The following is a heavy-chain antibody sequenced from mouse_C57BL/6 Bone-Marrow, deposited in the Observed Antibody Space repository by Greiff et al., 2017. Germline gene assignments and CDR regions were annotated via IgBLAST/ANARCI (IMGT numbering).Heavy chain of an antibody. V-gene: IGHV1-54*01. CDR2: INPGSGGT. CDR1: GYAFTNYL. CDR3: AREASNWFAY. Sequence: QVQLKESGAELVRPGTSVKVSCKASGYAFTNYLIEWVKQRPGQGLEWIGVINPGSGGTNYNEKFKGKATLTADKSSSTAYMQLSGLTSEDSAVYFCAREASNWFAYWGQGTLVTVSA. D-gene: IGHD2-10*02. J-gene: IGHJ3*01.